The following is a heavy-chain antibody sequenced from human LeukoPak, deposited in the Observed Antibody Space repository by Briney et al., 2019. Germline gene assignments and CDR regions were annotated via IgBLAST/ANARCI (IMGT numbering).Heavy chain of an antibody. CDR2: ITSSSSYI. Sequence: GGSLRLSCAASGFTFSTYSMNWVRQAPGKGLEWVSSITSSSSYIYYTDSAKGRFTISRDNAKNSLYLQMNSLRAEDTAVYYCARDTVYSGIRLDPWGQGTLVTVSS. V-gene: IGHV3-21*01. D-gene: IGHD3-10*02. CDR1: GFTFSTYS. J-gene: IGHJ5*02. CDR3: ARDTVYSGIRLDP.